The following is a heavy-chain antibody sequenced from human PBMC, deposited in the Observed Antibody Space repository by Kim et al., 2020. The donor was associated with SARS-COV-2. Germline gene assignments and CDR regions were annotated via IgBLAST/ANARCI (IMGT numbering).Heavy chain of an antibody. CDR3: ARHQQAYGSGSYYKFGES. V-gene: IGHV4-39*01. CDR2: IYYSGST. D-gene: IGHD3-10*01. CDR1: GGSISSSSYY. J-gene: IGHJ5*02. Sequence: SDTLSLTCTLSGGSISSSSYYWGWIRQPPGKGLEWIGSIYYSGSTYYNPSLKSRVTISVDTSKNQFSLKLSSVTAADTAVYYCARHQQAYGSGSYYKFGESWGQGTLVTVSS.